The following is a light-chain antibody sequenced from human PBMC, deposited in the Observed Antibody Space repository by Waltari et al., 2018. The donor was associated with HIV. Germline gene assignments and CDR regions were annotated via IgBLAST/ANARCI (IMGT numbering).Light chain of an antibody. J-gene: IGLJ1*01. CDR1: SSDVGGYKY. V-gene: IGLV2-11*01. CDR3: CSYAGSYSYV. Sequence: QSALTQPRSVSGSPGQSVTISCTGSSSDVGGYKYVSWYDQHPGKAPKLMIYDVSKRPSGVPDRFSGSKSGNTASLTISGLQAEDEADYYCCSYAGSYSYVFGTGTKVTVL. CDR2: DVS.